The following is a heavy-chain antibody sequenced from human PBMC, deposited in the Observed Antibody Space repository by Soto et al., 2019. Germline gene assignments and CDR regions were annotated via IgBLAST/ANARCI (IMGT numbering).Heavy chain of an antibody. CDR3: ARDHSYRDSFWWLDP. J-gene: IGHJ5*02. Sequence: PSETLSLTCVVSGASLSSYYWSWIRQPPGKGLEWIGYIYYSGSTNYNPSLKSRVTISVDTSKNQFSLKLSSVTAADTAVYYCARDHSYRDSFWWLDPWGQGTLVTVSS. CDR1: GASLSSYY. CDR2: IYYSGST. D-gene: IGHD3-3*01. V-gene: IGHV4-59*01.